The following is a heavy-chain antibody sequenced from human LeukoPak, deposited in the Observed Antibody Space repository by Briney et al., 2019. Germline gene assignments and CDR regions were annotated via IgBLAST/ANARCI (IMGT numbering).Heavy chain of an antibody. CDR2: ISGGGGST. Sequence: GGSLRLSCAASGFTFSSYAMSWVRQAPGKGLEWVSAISGGGGSTYYADSVKGRFTISKDNSKNTLYLQMNSLRDEDTAVYYCAKDVYYYGSGSYYSWDNWGQGTLVTVSS. CDR3: AKDVYYYGSGSYYSWDN. D-gene: IGHD3-10*01. CDR1: GFTFSSYA. V-gene: IGHV3-23*01. J-gene: IGHJ4*02.